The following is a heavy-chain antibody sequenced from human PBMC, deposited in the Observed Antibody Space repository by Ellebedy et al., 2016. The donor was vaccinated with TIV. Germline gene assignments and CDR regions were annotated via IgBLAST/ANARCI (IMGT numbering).Heavy chain of an antibody. V-gene: IGHV3-15*01. Sequence: GESLKISCAAAGVTISNAWMSWVRQAPGKGLEWVGRIKSESDGGTTDYAAPVKGRFTISRDDSKNMVYLQMNSLKTEDTGVYYCTILPDPWGQGTLVTVSS. CDR2: IKSESDGGTT. CDR1: GVTISNAW. CDR3: TILPDP. J-gene: IGHJ5*02.